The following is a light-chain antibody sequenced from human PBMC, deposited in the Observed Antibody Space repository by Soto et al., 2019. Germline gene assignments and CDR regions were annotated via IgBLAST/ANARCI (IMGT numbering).Light chain of an antibody. J-gene: IGLJ3*02. CDR3: QSYDSRLSAWV. V-gene: IGLV1-40*01. CDR1: SSNIGAGFD. CDR2: GNN. Sequence: QSVLTQPPSVSGAPGQRVTISCAGGSSNIGAGFDVHWYQQLPQTASKLLIYGNNNRPSGVPDRFSGSKSGTSASLAITGLQVEDEADYYCQSYDSRLSAWVFGGGTKLTVL.